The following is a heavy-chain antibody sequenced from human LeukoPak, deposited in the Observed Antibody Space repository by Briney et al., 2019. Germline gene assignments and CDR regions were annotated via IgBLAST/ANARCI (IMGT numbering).Heavy chain of an antibody. CDR1: GFAFSSFS. D-gene: IGHD3-22*01. CDR3: ARDLTLYYYDSSGIGY. Sequence: GRSQRLSCAASGFAFSSFSMHWVRQAPGSGLEWVANIKQDGSEKYYVDSVKGRFTISRDNAKNSLYLQMNSLRAEDTAVYYCARDLTLYYYDSSGIGYWGQGTLVTVSS. J-gene: IGHJ4*02. CDR2: IKQDGSEK. V-gene: IGHV3-7*01.